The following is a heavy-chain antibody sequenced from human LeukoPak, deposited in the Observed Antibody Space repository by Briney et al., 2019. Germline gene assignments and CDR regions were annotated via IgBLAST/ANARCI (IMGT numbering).Heavy chain of an antibody. Sequence: QPGGSLRLSCAASGFTFSSYSMNWVRQAPGKGLEWVSYISKSSDRIYHADSVKGLFTISRDNAKNSLYLQMDSLRAEDTAVYCCARDLLNDEGSSYFFDQWGQGTLVTVSS. J-gene: IGHJ4*02. CDR1: GFTFSSYS. D-gene: IGHD2-2*01. V-gene: IGHV3-48*04. CDR3: ARDLLNDEGSSYFFDQ. CDR2: ISKSSDRI.